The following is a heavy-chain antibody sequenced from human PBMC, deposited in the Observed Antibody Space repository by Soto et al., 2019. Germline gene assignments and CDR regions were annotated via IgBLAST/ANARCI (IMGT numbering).Heavy chain of an antibody. CDR1: GYTFTSYG. V-gene: IGHV1-18*01. CDR3: ARGEGAYYYDSSGYYELDD. Sequence: ASVKVSCKASGYTFTSYGISWVRQAPGQGLEWMGWISAYNGNTNYAQKLQGRVTMTTDTSTSTAYMELRSLRSDDTAVYYCARGEGAYYYDSSGYYELDDRGQGTLVTVSS. J-gene: IGHJ4*02. D-gene: IGHD3-22*01. CDR2: ISAYNGNT.